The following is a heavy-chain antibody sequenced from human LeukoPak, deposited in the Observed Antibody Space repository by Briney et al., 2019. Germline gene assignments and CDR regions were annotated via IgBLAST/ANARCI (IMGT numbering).Heavy chain of an antibody. CDR2: INSDGRST. D-gene: IGHD6-6*01. CDR3: AKRLAYYFDY. V-gene: IGHV3-74*01. Sequence: GSPRLSCVASGFTFSSYWMHWVRQAPGKGLVWVSRINSDGRSTTYADSVKGRFTISRDNAENTLYLQMNGLRAEDTAVYYCAKRLAYYFDYWGQGTLATVSS. J-gene: IGHJ4*02. CDR1: GFTFSSYW.